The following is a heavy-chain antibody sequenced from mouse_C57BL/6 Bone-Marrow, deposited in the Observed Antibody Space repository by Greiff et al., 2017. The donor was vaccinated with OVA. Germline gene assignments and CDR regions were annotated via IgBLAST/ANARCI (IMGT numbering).Heavy chain of an antibody. Sequence: EVNLVESGGGLVQPGGSLKLSCAASGFTFSDYYMYWVRQTPEKRLEWVAYISNGGGSTYYPDTVKGRFTISRDNAKNTLYLQMSRLKSEDTAMYYCARLRQLRSPYFDYWGQGTTLTVSS. J-gene: IGHJ2*01. D-gene: IGHD3-2*02. CDR1: GFTFSDYY. V-gene: IGHV5-12*01. CDR3: ARLRQLRSPYFDY. CDR2: ISNGGGST.